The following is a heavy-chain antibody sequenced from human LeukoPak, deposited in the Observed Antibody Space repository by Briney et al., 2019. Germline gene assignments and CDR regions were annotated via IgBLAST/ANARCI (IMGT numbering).Heavy chain of an antibody. D-gene: IGHD1-26*01. J-gene: IGHJ4*02. Sequence: SVKVSCKASGGTFSSYAISWVRQAPGQGLEWMGRIIPILGIANYAQKFQGRVTITADKSTSTAYMELSSLRSEDTAVYYCARARDSGSYYRFDYWGQGTLVTVAS. V-gene: IGHV1-69*04. CDR3: ARARDSGSYYRFDY. CDR1: GGTFSSYA. CDR2: IIPILGIA.